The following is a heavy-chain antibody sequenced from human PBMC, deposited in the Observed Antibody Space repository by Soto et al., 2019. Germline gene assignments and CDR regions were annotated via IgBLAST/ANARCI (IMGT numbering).Heavy chain of an antibody. CDR3: ARTCSGGTCSFDY. Sequence: PGGSLRLSCAASGFTVSSNYMSWVRQAPGKGLEWVSVIYSGGSTYYADSVKGGFTISRDNSENTLYLQMNSLRAEDTAVYYCARTCSGGTCSFDYWGQGTLVTVSS. CDR1: GFTVSSNY. CDR2: IYSGGST. J-gene: IGHJ4*02. V-gene: IGHV3-66*01. D-gene: IGHD2-15*01.